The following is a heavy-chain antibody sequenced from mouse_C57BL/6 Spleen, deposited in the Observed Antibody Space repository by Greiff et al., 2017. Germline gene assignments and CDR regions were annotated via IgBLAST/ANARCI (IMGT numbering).Heavy chain of an antibody. CDR3: ARIWDYGYVDV. CDR2: IWLVADK. CDR1: GFSLRTLGMG. J-gene: IGHJ1*03. V-gene: IGHV8-8*01. D-gene: IGHD4-1*01. Sequence: QVTLKVSGPGILQPSQTLSLTCSFSGFSLRTLGMGVGWIRPPSGKGLEWLAPIWLVADKYYNPSLRSRLTISKDTSKNQVFLKIANVDTADTATYYCARIWDYGYVDVWGTGTTVTVSS.